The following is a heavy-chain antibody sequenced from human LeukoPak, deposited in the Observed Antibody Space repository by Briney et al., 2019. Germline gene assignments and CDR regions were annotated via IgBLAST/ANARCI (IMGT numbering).Heavy chain of an antibody. CDR2: ISYDGTNK. V-gene: IGHV3-30*18. J-gene: IGHJ4*02. CDR1: GFTFSNYD. CDR3: AKENYFVY. Sequence: AGSLTLTCAASGFTFSNYDMNWVRQAPGKGLEWVAVISYDGTNKYYADSVKGRFTISRDNSKSTLYLQMNSLRAEDTAVYYCAKENYFVYWGQGTLVTVSS.